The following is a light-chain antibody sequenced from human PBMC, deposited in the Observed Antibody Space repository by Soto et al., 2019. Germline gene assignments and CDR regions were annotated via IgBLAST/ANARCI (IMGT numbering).Light chain of an antibody. CDR1: SSNIGSYT. V-gene: IGLV1-44*01. Sequence: QAVVTQPPSASGTPGQRVTIFCSGSSSNIGSYTVNWYQQLPGTAPKLLIYSDNQRPSGVPDRFSGSKSGTSASLAISGLQSEDEADYYCATWDASLNGWVFGGGTKLTVL. CDR2: SDN. CDR3: ATWDASLNGWV. J-gene: IGLJ2*01.